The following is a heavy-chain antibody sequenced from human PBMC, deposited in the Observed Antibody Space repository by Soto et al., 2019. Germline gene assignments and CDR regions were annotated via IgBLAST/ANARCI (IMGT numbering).Heavy chain of an antibody. Sequence: QVQLVESGGGVVQPGRSLRLSCAASGFTFSSYGMHWVRQAAGKGMEWVAVIWYDGSNKYYADSVKGRFTISRDNSKNTRYVQMNSRRAEDTAVYYCARDVRIAVAGTSASWFDPWGQGTLVTVSS. D-gene: IGHD6-19*01. CDR1: GFTFSSYG. V-gene: IGHV3-33*01. CDR3: ARDVRIAVAGTSASWFDP. J-gene: IGHJ5*02. CDR2: IWYDGSNK.